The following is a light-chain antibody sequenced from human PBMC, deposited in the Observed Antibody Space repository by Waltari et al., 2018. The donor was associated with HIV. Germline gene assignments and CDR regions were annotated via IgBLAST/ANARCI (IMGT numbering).Light chain of an antibody. Sequence: SVLTQPPSLSAAPGQKVTISCYGSDSDIGHNYVSWYQQLPETAPNLLIHENNKRPSGIPDRFSGSKSGTSATLAITGLQTGDEADYFCGTWDSNLSVVLFGGGTKLTVL. J-gene: IGLJ2*01. CDR2: ENN. V-gene: IGLV1-51*01. CDR3: GTWDSNLSVVL. CDR1: DSDIGHNY.